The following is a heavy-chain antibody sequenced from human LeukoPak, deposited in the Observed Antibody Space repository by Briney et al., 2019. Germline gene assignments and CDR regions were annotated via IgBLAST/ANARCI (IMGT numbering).Heavy chain of an antibody. CDR1: GGSISSYY. J-gene: IGHJ4*02. D-gene: IGHD1-7*01. CDR3: ARGELTNFDY. CDR2: IYYSGST. V-gene: IGHV4-59*01. Sequence: PSETLSLTCTVSGGSISSYYLSWIRQPPGKGLEWIWYIYYSGSTNYNPSLKSRVTISVDTSKNQFSLKLSSVTAADTDVYYCARGELTNFDYWGQGTLVTVSS.